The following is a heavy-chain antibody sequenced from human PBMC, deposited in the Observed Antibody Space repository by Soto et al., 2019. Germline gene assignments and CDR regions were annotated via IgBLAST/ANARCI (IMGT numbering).Heavy chain of an antibody. CDR2: INPSGGWT. J-gene: IGHJ4*01. D-gene: IGHD4-17*01. CDR3: ARGESDGDYVLNF. CDR1: GYTFISYY. Sequence: ASVKVSCKASGYTFISYYMHWVRQAPGQGLEWMGIINPSGGWTTYAQKFQGRVTLTRDTSTSTVYMELSSLRSEDTAVYYCARGESDGDYVLNFWGQGTLVTVSS. V-gene: IGHV1-46*03.